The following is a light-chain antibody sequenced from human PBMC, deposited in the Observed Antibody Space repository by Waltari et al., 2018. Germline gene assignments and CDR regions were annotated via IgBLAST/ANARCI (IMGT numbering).Light chain of an antibody. Sequence: EIVMTQSPATLSVFPGERATLSCRDSQSIRSNLAWYQPKPGQAPRLLIYGASTRATGIPARFSGSVSGTEFTLTISRLQSEDFAVYFWQQYDNWLGTFGQGTKVEIK. CDR1: QSIRSN. CDR3: QQYDNWLGT. CDR2: GAS. V-gene: IGKV3-15*01. J-gene: IGKJ1*01.